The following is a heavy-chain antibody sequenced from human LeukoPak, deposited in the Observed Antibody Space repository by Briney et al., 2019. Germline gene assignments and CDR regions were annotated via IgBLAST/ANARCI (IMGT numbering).Heavy chain of an antibody. CDR2: ISYDGSNK. D-gene: IGHD2-2*01. CDR1: GFTFSSYA. V-gene: IGHV3-30*04. CDR3: ARALCTTCYPGL. Sequence: PGGSLRLSCAASGFTFSSYAMHWVRQAPGKGLEWVAVISYDGSNKYYADSVKGRFTISRDNSKNTLYLQMNSLRAEDTAVYYCARALCTTCYPGLWGQGTLVTVSS. J-gene: IGHJ4*02.